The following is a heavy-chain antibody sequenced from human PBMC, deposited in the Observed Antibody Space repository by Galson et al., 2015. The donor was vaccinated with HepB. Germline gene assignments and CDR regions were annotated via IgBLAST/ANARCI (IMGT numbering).Heavy chain of an antibody. CDR2: ISESGVII. Sequence: SLRLSCAASGFPFSDYPMNWVRQAPGRGLEWVSGISESGVIIYYADSVKGRFTISRDNSKNTLYLQMNSLRAEDTAVYYCAKFLTVTPLVVMDVWGQGTTVTVSS. CDR3: AKFLTVTPLVVMDV. D-gene: IGHD4-17*01. CDR1: GFPFSDYP. J-gene: IGHJ6*02. V-gene: IGHV3-23*01.